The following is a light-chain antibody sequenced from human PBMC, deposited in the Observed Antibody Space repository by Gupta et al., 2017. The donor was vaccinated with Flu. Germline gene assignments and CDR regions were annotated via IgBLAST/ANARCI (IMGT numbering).Light chain of an antibody. CDR2: GAS. CDR1: QTVDGSF. Sequence: VLPQSPGSLSLSPGERATLSCRASQTVDGSFLAWYQKKPGQAPSLLIYGASNRATSIPDRCSGSGSETDYTLTISRLEPEDVAVYYCQQYGGTPAYTFGQGTKLEIK. J-gene: IGKJ1*01. CDR3: QQYGGTPAYT. V-gene: IGKV3-20*01.